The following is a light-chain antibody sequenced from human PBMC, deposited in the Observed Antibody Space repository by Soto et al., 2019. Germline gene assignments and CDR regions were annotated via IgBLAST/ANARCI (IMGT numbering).Light chain of an antibody. CDR3: QQFNNYPIT. CDR2: DAS. V-gene: IGKV1D-13*01. J-gene: IGKJ5*01. CDR1: QGISSA. Sequence: AIKLTQSPSSLSASVGARVTITCRASQGISSALAWYQQKPGKAPKLLIYDASSLESGVPSRFSGSGSWTDFTLTISSLQPEDFATYYCQQFNNYPITFGQGTRLEIK.